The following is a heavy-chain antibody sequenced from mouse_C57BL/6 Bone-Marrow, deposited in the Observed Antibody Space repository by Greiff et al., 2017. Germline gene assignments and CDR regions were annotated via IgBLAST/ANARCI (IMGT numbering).Heavy chain of an antibody. V-gene: IGHV5-6*02. J-gene: IGHJ3*01. CDR2: ISSGGSYT. CDR3: ARPFLGFAY. CDR1: GFTFSSYG. Sequence: EVKSVESGGDLVKPGGSLKLSCAASGFTFSSYGMSWVRQTPDKRLEWVATISSGGSYTYYPDSVKGRFTISRDNAKNTLYLQMSSLKSEDTAMYYCARPFLGFAYWGQGTLVTVSA.